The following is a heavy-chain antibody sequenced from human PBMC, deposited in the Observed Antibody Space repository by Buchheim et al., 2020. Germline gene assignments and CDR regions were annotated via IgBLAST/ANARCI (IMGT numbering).Heavy chain of an antibody. CDR2: IDTDGSST. D-gene: IGHD2-2*01. CDR3: ACAAMMTTGSF. J-gene: IGHJ4*02. Sequence: ELHLVESGGGLVEPGGSLRLSCAASGFTFSTYRMHWVRQPPGKGLVWVSRIDTDGSSTNYADSVKGRFTISRDNAKNTLYLQMNSLRAEDTAVYYCACAAMMTTGSFWGQGTL. V-gene: IGHV3-74*01. CDR1: GFTFSTYR.